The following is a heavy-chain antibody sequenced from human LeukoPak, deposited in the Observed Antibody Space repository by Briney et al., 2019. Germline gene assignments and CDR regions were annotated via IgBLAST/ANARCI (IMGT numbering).Heavy chain of an antibody. CDR2: INHSGST. V-gene: IGHV4-34*01. D-gene: IGHD5-18*01. J-gene: IGHJ4*02. Sequence: ASETLSLTCAVYGGSFSGYYWSWIRQPPGKGLEWIGEINHSGSTNYNPSLKSRVTISVDTSKNQFSLKLSSVTAADTAVYYCARGWGYSYGLGGWGQGTLVTVSS. CDR1: GGSFSGYY. CDR3: ARGWGYSYGLGG.